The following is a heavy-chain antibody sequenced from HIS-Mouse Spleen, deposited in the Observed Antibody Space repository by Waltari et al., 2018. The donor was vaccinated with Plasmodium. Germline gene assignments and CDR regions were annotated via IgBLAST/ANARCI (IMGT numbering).Heavy chain of an antibody. CDR3: ARGVGYCSGGSCDHYFDY. J-gene: IGHJ4*02. CDR1: GGSFSGYY. V-gene: IGHV4-34*01. D-gene: IGHD2-15*01. Sequence: QVQLQQWGAGLLKPSETLSLTCAVYGGSFSGYYWSWIRQPPGKGLEWIGEINHSGSTNDNPYLKSRVTISVDTSKNQFSLKLSSVTAADTAVYYCARGVGYCSGGSCDHYFDYWGQGTLVTVSS. CDR2: INHSGST.